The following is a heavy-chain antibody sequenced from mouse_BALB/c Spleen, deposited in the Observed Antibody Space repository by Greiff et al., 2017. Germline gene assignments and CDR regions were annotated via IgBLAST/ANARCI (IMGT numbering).Heavy chain of an antibody. CDR1: GYTFTNYW. Sequence: QVQLQQSGAELVRPGTSVKISCKASGYTFTNYWLGWVKQRPGHGLEWIGDIYPGGGYTNYNEKFKGKATLTADTSSSTAYMQLSSLTSEDSAVYFCARTYYGSSRSYYFDYWGQGTTLTVSS. CDR3: ARTYYGSSRSYYFDY. D-gene: IGHD1-1*01. J-gene: IGHJ2*01. CDR2: IYPGGGYT. V-gene: IGHV1-63*02.